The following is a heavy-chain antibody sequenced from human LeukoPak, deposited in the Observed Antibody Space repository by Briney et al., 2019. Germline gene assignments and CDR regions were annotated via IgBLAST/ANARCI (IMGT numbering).Heavy chain of an antibody. CDR1: GFTFSSYA. CDR2: IGTSYSSM. CDR3: ARDYGYAFDI. V-gene: IGHV3-48*01. D-gene: IGHD3-10*01. J-gene: IGHJ3*02. Sequence: GGSLRLSCAASGFTFSSYAMSWVRQAPGKGLEWLSYIGTSYSSMSHADSVKGRFTISRDNAKNSLYLQMNSLRAEDTAVYYCARDYGYAFDIWGQGTMVTVSS.